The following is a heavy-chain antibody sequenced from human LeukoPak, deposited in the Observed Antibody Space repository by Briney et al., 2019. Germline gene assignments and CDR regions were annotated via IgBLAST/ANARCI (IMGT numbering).Heavy chain of an antibody. Sequence: SQTLSLTCTVSGGSISSGGYYWSWIRQHPGKGLEWIGYIYYSGSTYYNPSLKSRLTISVDTSKNQFSLNLRSVTTADTGVYFCARGLVVGAGRFDPWGQGTLAIVSS. V-gene: IGHV4-31*03. CDR2: IYYSGST. D-gene: IGHD3-22*01. J-gene: IGHJ5*02. CDR1: GGSISSGGYY. CDR3: ARGLVVGAGRFDP.